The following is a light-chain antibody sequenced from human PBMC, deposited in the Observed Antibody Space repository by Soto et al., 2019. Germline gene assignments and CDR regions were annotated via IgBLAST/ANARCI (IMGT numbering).Light chain of an antibody. CDR2: EVS. J-gene: IGLJ3*02. CDR3: CSYGTWV. V-gene: IGLV2-23*02. CDR1: SSDVGSYNL. Sequence: QSALTQPASVSGSPGQSITISCTGTSSDVGSYNLVSWYQQHPGKAPKLMIYEVSTRPSGVSNRFSGSKSGNTASLTISGLQADDEAGYYCCSYGTWVFGGGTKLTVL.